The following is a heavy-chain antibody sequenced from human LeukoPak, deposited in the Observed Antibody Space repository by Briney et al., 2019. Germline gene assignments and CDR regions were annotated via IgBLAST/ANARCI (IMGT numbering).Heavy chain of an antibody. V-gene: IGHV1-2*02. Sequence: GASVKVSCKASGYTFTGYYMHWVRQAPGQGLEWMGWINPNSGGTNYAQKFQGRVTMTRDTSISTAYMELSRLRSDDTAVYYCARGAYGDYSLYYYYMDVWGKGTTVTVSS. CDR3: ARGAYGDYSLYYYYMDV. CDR2: INPNSGGT. CDR1: GYTFTGYY. D-gene: IGHD4-17*01. J-gene: IGHJ6*03.